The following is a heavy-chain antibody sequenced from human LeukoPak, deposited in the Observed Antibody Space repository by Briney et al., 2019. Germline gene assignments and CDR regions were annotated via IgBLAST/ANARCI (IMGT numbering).Heavy chain of an antibody. CDR3: ARGYDILTGYTRSFDY. CDR2: INHSGST. J-gene: IGHJ4*02. V-gene: IGHV4-34*01. CDR1: GGSFSGYY. D-gene: IGHD3-9*01. Sequence: PSETLSLACAVYGGSFSGYYWSWIRQPPGKGLECIGEINHSGSTNYNPSLKSRVTISVDTSKNQFSLKLSSVTAAGTAVYYCARGYDILTGYTRSFDYWGQGTLVTVSS.